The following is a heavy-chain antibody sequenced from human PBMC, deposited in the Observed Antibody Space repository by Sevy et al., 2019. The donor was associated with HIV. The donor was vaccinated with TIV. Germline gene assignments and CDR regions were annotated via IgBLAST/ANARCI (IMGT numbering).Heavy chain of an antibody. CDR3: VRYKCVWRGYYYYYYGMDV. D-gene: IGHD3-3*01. CDR1: GFTFSSYA. J-gene: IGHJ6*02. CDR2: ISSNGGST. Sequence: GESLKISCSASGFTFSSYAMHWVRQAPGKGLEYVSAISSNGGSTYYADSVKGRFTISRDNSKNTLYLQMSSLRAEDTAVYYCVRYKCVWRGYYYYYYGMDVWGQGTTVTVSS. V-gene: IGHV3-64D*06.